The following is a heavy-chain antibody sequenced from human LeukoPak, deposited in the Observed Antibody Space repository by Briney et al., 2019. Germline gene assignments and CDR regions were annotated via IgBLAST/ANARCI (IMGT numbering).Heavy chain of an antibody. CDR3: ARGAYGDI. CDR2: ISTQSGDT. J-gene: IGHJ4*02. Sequence: ASVKVSCKAFGYTLISYGFNWMRQAPGQGLEWMGWISTQSGDTNYAQKVQGRLTLTADRSTNTAYMELRSLRSDDTAVYYCARGAYGDIWGQGTMVTVSS. CDR1: GYTLISYG. V-gene: IGHV1-18*01. D-gene: IGHD3-9*01.